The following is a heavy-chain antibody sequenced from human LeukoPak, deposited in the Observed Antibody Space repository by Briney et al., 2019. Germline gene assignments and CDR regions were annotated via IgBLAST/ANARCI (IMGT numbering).Heavy chain of an antibody. CDR3: ASRDGYNVKRDSGPLLHDYYYGMDV. CDR1: GYTFTSYY. J-gene: IGHJ6*02. D-gene: IGHD5-24*01. CDR2: INPSGGST. V-gene: IGHV1-46*01. Sequence: ASVKVSCKASGYTFTSYYMHWVRQAPGQGLEWMGIINPSGGSTSYAQKFQGRVTMTRDTSTSTVYMELSSLRSEDTAVYYCASRDGYNVKRDSGPLLHDYYYGMDVWGQGTTVTVSS.